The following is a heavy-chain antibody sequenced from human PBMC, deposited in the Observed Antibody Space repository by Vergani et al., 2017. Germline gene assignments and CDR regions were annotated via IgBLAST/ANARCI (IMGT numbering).Heavy chain of an antibody. Sequence: QVQLQESGPGLVKPPGTLSLTCAVSGGSISDNYWWTWVRQPPGKVPEWIGEIFHSGRTNYKPSLRSGVTISLEKSKNVLSLKLSSVTAADTAIYYCVRVACSSGWFLDHWGQGTLVTVSS. D-gene: IGHD6-25*01. CDR1: GGSISDNYW. V-gene: IGHV4-4*03. CDR3: VRVACSSGWFLDH. CDR2: IFHSGRT. J-gene: IGHJ4*01.